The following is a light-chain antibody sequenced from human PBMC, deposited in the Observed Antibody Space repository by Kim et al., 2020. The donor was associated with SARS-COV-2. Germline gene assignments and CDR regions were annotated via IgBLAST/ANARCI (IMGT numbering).Light chain of an antibody. CDR2: KDS. CDR1: ALAKQY. V-gene: IGLV3-25*03. CDR3: QSADSDGTYVI. Sequence: SYELTQPPSVSVSPGQTARITCSGDALAKQYAYWYQQKPGQAPVLVIYKDSERPSGIPERFSGSSSGTIVTLTISGVQAEDEADYYCQSADSDGTYVIFGGGTQMTVL. J-gene: IGLJ2*01.